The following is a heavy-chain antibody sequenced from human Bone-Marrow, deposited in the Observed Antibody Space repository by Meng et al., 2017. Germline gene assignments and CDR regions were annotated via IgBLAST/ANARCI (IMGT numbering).Heavy chain of an antibody. Sequence: ASVKVSCKASGGTFSSYAISWVRQAPGQGLEWTGWMNPNSGNTGYAQKFQGRVTITRNTSISTAYMELSSLRSEDTAVYYCARAKPGGLLWFGELPDAFDIWGQGTMVTVSS. CDR2: MNPNSGNT. J-gene: IGHJ3*02. D-gene: IGHD3-10*01. CDR3: ARAKPGGLLWFGELPDAFDI. CDR1: GGTFSSYA. V-gene: IGHV1-8*03.